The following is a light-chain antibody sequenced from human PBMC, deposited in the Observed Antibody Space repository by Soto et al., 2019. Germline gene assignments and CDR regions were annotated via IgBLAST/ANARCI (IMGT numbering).Light chain of an antibody. CDR1: QNVAIN. CDR3: QQYSNWRPWT. CDR2: RAS. Sequence: EIVMTRSPVILSVSLGERATLSCRASQNVAINYLAWYQPKPRQAPRLLVFRASTGAAGVPARFSGGGSGTKFTPTISGLLSEDFAVYYCQQYSNWRPWTFVPGTKVDIK. V-gene: IGKV3-15*01. J-gene: IGKJ1*01.